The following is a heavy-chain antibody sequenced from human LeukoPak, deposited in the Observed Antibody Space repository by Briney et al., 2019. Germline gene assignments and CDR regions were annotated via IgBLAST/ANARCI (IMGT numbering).Heavy chain of an antibody. D-gene: IGHD3-16*01. Sequence: GGSLRLSCAASGFTFSSYSMTWVRQAPGKGLEWVSSISSSSRYIYYADSMKGRFTISRDNAKNSLYLQMNSLRAEDTAVYYCARDSAGGLWGDAFDIWGQGTMVTVSS. CDR2: ISSSSRYI. CDR1: GFTFSSYS. J-gene: IGHJ3*02. CDR3: ARDSAGGLWGDAFDI. V-gene: IGHV3-21*01.